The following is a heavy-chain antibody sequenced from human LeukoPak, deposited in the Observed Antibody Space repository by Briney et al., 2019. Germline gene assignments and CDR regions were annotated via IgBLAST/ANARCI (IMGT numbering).Heavy chain of an antibody. CDR3: AEVEGYDYVWGSYRPNYFAY. D-gene: IGHD3-16*02. CDR2: IRYDGSNK. CDR1: GFALSSYG. J-gene: IGHJ4*02. Sequence: GGALRLSCAASGFALSSYGMHWVRQAPGKGLEGVAFIRYDGSNKYYADSVKGRFTISRDNSKNTLYLQMSSLRAEDTAVYYCAEVEGYDYVWGSYRPNYFAYWGQGPLVTVSS. V-gene: IGHV3-30*02.